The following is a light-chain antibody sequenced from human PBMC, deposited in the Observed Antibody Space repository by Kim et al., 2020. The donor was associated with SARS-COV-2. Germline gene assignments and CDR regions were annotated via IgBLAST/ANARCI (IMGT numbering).Light chain of an antibody. CDR3: QTYDSSNHWV. Sequence: PVTISCTRSSGSIASNYVQWYRQRPGSAPACVMYEDNQRPSGVPDRFSGSIDSSSNSASLTISALKTEDEADYYCQTYDSSNHWVFGGGTQLTVL. CDR2: EDN. J-gene: IGLJ3*02. CDR1: SGSIASNY. V-gene: IGLV6-57*03.